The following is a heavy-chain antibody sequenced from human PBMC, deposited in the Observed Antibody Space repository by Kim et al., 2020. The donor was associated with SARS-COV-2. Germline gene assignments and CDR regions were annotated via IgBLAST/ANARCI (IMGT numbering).Heavy chain of an antibody. J-gene: IGHJ4*02. D-gene: IGHD3-10*01. Sequence: GGSLRLSCAASGFTFSNYWMHWVRQALGKGLVWVSHINSDESSRSYEDSVKGRFTISRDNDKNTLDLQMNSLRAEDMGVYYCARDGRNSGSVLDFDYWGQGSLVTVSS. CDR3: ARDGRNSGSVLDFDY. V-gene: IGHV3-74*01. CDR2: INSDESSR. CDR1: GFTFSNYW.